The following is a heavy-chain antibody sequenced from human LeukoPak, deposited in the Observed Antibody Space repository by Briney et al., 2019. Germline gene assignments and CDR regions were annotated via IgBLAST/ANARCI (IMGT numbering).Heavy chain of an antibody. J-gene: IGHJ4*02. CDR3: ARHSRLDKSSLSWADY. V-gene: IGHV4-59*08. D-gene: IGHD2-2*03. CDR1: GGSFSGYY. Sequence: SETLSLTCAVYGGSFSGYYWSWIRQPPGKGLEWIGYIYYSGSTNYNPSLKSRVTISVDTSKNQFSLKLSSVAAADTAVYYGARHSRLDKSSLSWADYWGQGTLVTVSS. CDR2: IYYSGST.